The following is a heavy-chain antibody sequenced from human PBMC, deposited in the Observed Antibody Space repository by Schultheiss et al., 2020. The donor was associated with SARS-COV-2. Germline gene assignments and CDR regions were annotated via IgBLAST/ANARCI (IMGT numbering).Heavy chain of an antibody. CDR3: ARDRLPRMTTVTPYFDY. V-gene: IGHV1-69*01. J-gene: IGHJ4*02. Sequence: KVSCKASGGTFSSYAISWVRQAPGQGLEWMGGIIPIFGTANYAQKFQGRVTITADESTSTAYMELSSLRSEDTAVYYCARDRLPRMTTVTPYFDYWGQGTLVTVSS. D-gene: IGHD4-17*01. CDR1: GGTFSSYA. CDR2: IIPIFGTA.